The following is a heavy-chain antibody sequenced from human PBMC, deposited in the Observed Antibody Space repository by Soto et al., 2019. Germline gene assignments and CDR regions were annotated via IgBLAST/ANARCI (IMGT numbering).Heavy chain of an antibody. V-gene: IGHV2-70*01. Sequence: SGPTLVNPTQTLTLTCTFSGFSLSTSGMCVSWIRQPPGKALEWLALIDWDDDKYYSTSLKTRLTISKDTSKNQVVLTMTNMDPVDTATYYCARGYSSGWYYYYGMDVWGQGTTVTSP. D-gene: IGHD6-19*01. CDR3: ARGYSSGWYYYYGMDV. CDR1: GFSLSTSGMC. CDR2: IDWDDDK. J-gene: IGHJ6*02.